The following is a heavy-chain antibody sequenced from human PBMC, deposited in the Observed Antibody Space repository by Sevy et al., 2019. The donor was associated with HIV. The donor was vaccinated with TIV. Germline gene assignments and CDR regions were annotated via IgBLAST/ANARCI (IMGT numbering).Heavy chain of an antibody. J-gene: IGHJ6*02. D-gene: IGHD2-15*01. Sequence: GGSLRLSCAASGFTFSSYGMHWVRQAPGKGLEWVAVIWYDGSNKYYADSVKGRFTISRDNSKNTLYLQMNSLRADDTAVYYCARDIVVVVAATKFRYYYYGMDVWGQGTTVTVSS. CDR1: GFTFSSYG. CDR3: ARDIVVVVAATKFRYYYYGMDV. CDR2: IWYDGSNK. V-gene: IGHV3-33*01.